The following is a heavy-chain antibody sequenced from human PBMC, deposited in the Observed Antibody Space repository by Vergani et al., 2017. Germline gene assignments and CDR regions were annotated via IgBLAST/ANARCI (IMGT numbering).Heavy chain of an antibody. D-gene: IGHD3-10*01. Sequence: QLQLQESGSGLVKPSQTLSLTCAVSGGSISSGGYSWSWIRQPPGKGLGWIGYIYHSGSTYYNPSLKSRVTISVDRSKNQFSLKLSSVTAADTAVYYCARGGYYGSGSYPDAFDIWGQGTMVTVSS. CDR1: GGSISSGGYS. CDR2: IYHSGST. J-gene: IGHJ3*02. V-gene: IGHV4-30-2*01. CDR3: ARGGYYGSGSYPDAFDI.